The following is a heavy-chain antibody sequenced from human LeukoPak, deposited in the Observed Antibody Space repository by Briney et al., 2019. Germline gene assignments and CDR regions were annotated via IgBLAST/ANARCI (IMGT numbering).Heavy chain of an antibody. CDR1: GYTFTSYG. D-gene: IGHD6-19*01. V-gene: IGHV1-18*01. J-gene: IGHJ4*02. Sequence: GASVKVSCKASGYTFTSYGISWVRRAPGQGLEWMGWISAYNGNTNYAQKLQGRVTMTTDTSTSTAYMELRSLRSDDTAVYYCARDRAAGPQVYFDYWGQGTLVTVSS. CDR2: ISAYNGNT. CDR3: ARDRAAGPQVYFDY.